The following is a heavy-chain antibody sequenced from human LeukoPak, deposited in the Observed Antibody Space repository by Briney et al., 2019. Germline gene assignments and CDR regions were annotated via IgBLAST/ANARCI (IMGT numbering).Heavy chain of an antibody. CDR1: GFPFSDYS. Sequence: GGSLRLSCTASGFPFSDYSMNWVRQAPGKGLEWISYIGISSGNTKYADSVKGRFTISADNVKNSLSLQMNSLRAEDTAVYYCVRDGGVSGYDLLDYWGQGTLVTVSS. V-gene: IGHV3-48*04. J-gene: IGHJ4*02. CDR2: IGISSGNT. D-gene: IGHD5-12*01. CDR3: VRDGGVSGYDLLDY.